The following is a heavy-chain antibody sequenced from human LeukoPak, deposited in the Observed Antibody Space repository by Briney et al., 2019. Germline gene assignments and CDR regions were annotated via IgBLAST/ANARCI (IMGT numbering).Heavy chain of an antibody. D-gene: IGHD6-19*01. J-gene: IGHJ4*02. CDR1: GFTFSNSW. CDR3: ASKQWLVSDFDY. V-gene: IGHV3-7*01. CDR2: VKQDGSEK. Sequence: GGSLRLSCAASGFTFSNSWMSWVRQAPGKGLEWVAKVKQDGSEKYYVDSVKGRFTISRDNAKNSLYLQMSSLRAEDTAVYYCASKQWLVSDFDYWGQGTLVTVSS.